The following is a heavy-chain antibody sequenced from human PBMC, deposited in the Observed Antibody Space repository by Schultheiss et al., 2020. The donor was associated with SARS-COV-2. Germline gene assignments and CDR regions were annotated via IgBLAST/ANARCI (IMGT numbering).Heavy chain of an antibody. CDR1: GYSFSNYG. J-gene: IGHJ4*02. CDR3: ARGAGGGYDLEL. D-gene: IGHD5-12*01. CDR2: ISAYNGNS. V-gene: IGHV1-18*04. Sequence: ASVKVSCKASGYSFSNYGISWVRQAPGQGLEWMGWISAYNGNSDYAQKFQGRVTMTTDTYTSTAYMELSSLTSEDTAIYYCARGAGGGYDLELWGQGTLVTVSS.